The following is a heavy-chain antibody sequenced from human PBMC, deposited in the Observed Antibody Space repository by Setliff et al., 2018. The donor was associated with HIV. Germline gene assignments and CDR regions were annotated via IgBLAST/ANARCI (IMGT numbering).Heavy chain of an antibody. J-gene: IGHJ4*02. CDR1: GYTFTSYA. CDR2: INAGNGNT. CDR3: AREPAGSGSGSFGF. V-gene: IGHV1-3*01. Sequence: ASVKVSCKASGYTFTSYAMHWVRQAPGQRLEWMGWINAGNGNTKYSQKFQGRVTITRDTSASTAYMELSSLRSEDTAVYYRAREPAGSGSGSFGFWGRGTLVTVSS. D-gene: IGHD3-10*01.